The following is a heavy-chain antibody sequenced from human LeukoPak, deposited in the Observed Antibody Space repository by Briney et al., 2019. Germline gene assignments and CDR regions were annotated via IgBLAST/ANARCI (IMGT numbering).Heavy chain of an antibody. CDR3: ARGKDGSTFDY. D-gene: IGHD3-10*01. V-gene: IGHV3-48*01. Sequence: GGSLRLSCAASGFTFSSYRMNWVRQAPGKGLEWVSYISSSSSTIYYADSVKGRFTISRDNAKNSLYLQMNSLRAEDTAVYYCARGKDGSTFDYWGQGTLVTVSS. CDR2: ISSSSSTI. CDR1: GFTFSSYR. J-gene: IGHJ4*02.